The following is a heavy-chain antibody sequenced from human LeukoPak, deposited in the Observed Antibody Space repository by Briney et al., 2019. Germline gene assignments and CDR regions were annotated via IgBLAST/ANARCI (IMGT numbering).Heavy chain of an antibody. D-gene: IGHD3-16*01. CDR1: GYSFTSYW. Sequence: GESLKISCKGSGYSFTSYWIGWVRQMPGKGLEWMGIIYPGDSDTRYSPSFQGQVTISADKSISTAYLQWSSLKASDTAMYYCARSSIMITFGGVIQLDHWGQGTLVTVSS. CDR3: ARSSIMITFGGVIQLDH. J-gene: IGHJ4*02. V-gene: IGHV5-51*03. CDR2: IYPGDSDT.